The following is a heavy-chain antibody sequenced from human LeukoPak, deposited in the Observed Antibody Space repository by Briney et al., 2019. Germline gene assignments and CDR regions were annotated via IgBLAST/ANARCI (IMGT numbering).Heavy chain of an antibody. CDR3: ARASSGWYYYYMDV. CDR2: ISGIGSGGST. CDR1: GFTFSSCA. V-gene: IGHV3-20*04. J-gene: IGHJ6*03. Sequence: GGSLRLSCAASGFTFSSCAMSWVRQAPGKGLEWVSVISGIGSGGSTGYADFVKGRFTISRDNAKNSLYLQMSSLRAEDTALYYCARASSGWYYYYMDVWGKGTTVTVSS. D-gene: IGHD6-19*01.